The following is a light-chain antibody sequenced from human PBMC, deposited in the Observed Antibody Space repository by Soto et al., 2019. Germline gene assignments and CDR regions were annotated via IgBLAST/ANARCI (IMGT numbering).Light chain of an antibody. CDR3: QQSYRTSYT. V-gene: IGKV1-39*01. J-gene: IGKJ2*01. CDR2: AAS. Sequence: DIQMTQSPSSLSASVGDRVTITCRASQGISTYLIWYQQRQGKAPKLLIYAASNLVSGVPSRFSGSGSGTEFTLTISSLQPEDFATYYCQQSYRTSYTFGQGTKLETK. CDR1: QGISTY.